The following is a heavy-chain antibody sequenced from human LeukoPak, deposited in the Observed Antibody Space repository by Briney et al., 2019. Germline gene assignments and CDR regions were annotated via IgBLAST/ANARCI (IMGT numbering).Heavy chain of an antibody. CDR3: ARKYCSSTSCLFDY. CDR1: GFTFSSYA. Sequence: GGSLRLSCAASGFTFSSYAMSWVRQAPGKGLEWVSAISGSGGSTYYADSVKGRFTISRDNARNSLYLQMNSLRAEDTAVYYCARKYCSSTSCLFDYWGQGTLVTVSS. J-gene: IGHJ4*02. V-gene: IGHV3-23*01. CDR2: ISGSGGST. D-gene: IGHD2-2*01.